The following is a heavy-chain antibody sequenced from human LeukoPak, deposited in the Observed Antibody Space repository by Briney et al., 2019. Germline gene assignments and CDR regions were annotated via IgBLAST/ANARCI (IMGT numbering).Heavy chain of an antibody. CDR3: AREGKLWSGYREDY. V-gene: IGHV3-23*01. Sequence: GGSLRLSCAASGFTFSSNAMSWVRQAPGKGLEWVSGISGSGGRTYYADSVKGRFTISRDNAKNSLYLQMNSLRAEDTAVYYCAREGKLWSGYREDYWGQGTLVTVSS. CDR2: ISGSGGRT. CDR1: GFTFSSNA. D-gene: IGHD3-3*01. J-gene: IGHJ4*02.